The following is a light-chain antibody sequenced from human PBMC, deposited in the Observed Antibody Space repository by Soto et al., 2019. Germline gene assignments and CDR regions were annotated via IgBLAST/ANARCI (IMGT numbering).Light chain of an antibody. V-gene: IGKV1-39*01. CDR2: AAS. Sequence: HIPPAPSSLSTSVGESVTITCXASQSVSIYLNWYQQKPGKAPNLLISAASSLQNGVPSRFRGSGSGTDFTLTISSLQPDDFATYYCQQYNSYSWTFGQGTKVDIK. CDR1: QSVSIY. CDR3: QQYNSYSWT. J-gene: IGKJ1*01.